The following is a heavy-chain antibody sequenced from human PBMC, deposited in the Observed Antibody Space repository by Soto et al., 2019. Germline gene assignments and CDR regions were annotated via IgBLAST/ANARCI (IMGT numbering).Heavy chain of an antibody. CDR2: ISFDGSDK. CDR1: GFSFSKHA. J-gene: IGHJ4*02. CDR3: ARLDDY. V-gene: IGHV3-30-3*01. Sequence: PGGSLRLSCAASGFSFSKHAIHWVRQAPGKGLEWVAVISFDGSDKYYADSVKGRFTISRDNPKNTLYLQMSSLGVEDTAIYYCARLDDYWGQGTLVTVSS.